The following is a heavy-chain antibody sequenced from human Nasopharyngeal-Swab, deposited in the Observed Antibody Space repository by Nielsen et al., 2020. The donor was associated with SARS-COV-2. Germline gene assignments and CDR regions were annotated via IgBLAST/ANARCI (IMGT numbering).Heavy chain of an antibody. D-gene: IGHD4/OR15-4a*01. CDR3: ARDPTPTGASVLYYYYYGMDV. V-gene: IGHV1-46*01. Sequence: WVRQAPGQGLEWMGIINPSGGSTSCAQKFQGRVTMTRDTSTSTVYMELSSLRSEDTAVYYCARDPTPTGASVLYYYYYGMDVWGQGTTVTVSS. J-gene: IGHJ6*02. CDR2: INPSGGST.